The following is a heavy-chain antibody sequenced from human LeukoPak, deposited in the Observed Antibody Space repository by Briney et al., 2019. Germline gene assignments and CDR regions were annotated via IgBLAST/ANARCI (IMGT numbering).Heavy chain of an antibody. CDR1: GYTFTSYG. J-gene: IGHJ4*02. D-gene: IGHD1-14*01. V-gene: IGHV1-18*01. CDR3: ARTPGRPMAIF. CDR2: ISAYNGST. Sequence: ASVKVSCKASGYTFTSYGISWVRQAPGQGLEWMGWISAYNGSTNYAQKLQGRVTMTTDTSKSTAYMELTSLRSDDTAVYYCARTPGRPMAIFWGQGTLVTVSS.